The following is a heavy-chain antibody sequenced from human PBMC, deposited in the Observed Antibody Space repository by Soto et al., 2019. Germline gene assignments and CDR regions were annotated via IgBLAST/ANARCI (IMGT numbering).Heavy chain of an antibody. Sequence: QITLKESGPTLVKPTQTLTLTCSCSGFSISADGVGVGWIRQPPGKALEWLAILYWDDDKRYSPSLKSRLTVTQDPSRIQVVLTMTNVDPVDTATYFCAHRRRRAYCGGCNCYPFDSWGQGTLVTVSS. D-gene: IGHD2-21*01. J-gene: IGHJ4*02. CDR3: AHRRRRAYCGGCNCYPFDS. V-gene: IGHV2-5*02. CDR2: LYWDDDK. CDR1: GFSISADGVG.